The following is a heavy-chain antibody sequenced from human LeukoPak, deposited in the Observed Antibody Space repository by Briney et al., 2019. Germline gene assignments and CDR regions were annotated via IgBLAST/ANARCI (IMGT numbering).Heavy chain of an antibody. V-gene: IGHV3-53*01. CDR2: IYSGGTT. Sequence: PGGSLRLSCPASGFIVSGNYMNWVRQPPGKGLEWVSIIYSGGTTYYADSVKGRFTISRDDSKNTLFLQMNNLRAEDTAVYYCARGGEDSQLWFEPKQYYFDYWGQGTLVTVSS. CDR3: ARGGEDSQLWFEPKQYYFDY. CDR1: GFIVSGNY. J-gene: IGHJ4*02. D-gene: IGHD5-18*01.